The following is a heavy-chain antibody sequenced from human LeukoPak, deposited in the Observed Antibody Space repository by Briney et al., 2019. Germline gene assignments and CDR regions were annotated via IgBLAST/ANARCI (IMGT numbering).Heavy chain of an antibody. CDR3: ARGGYIAVAGNRDWFDP. CDR2: INPNSGGT. CDR1: GYTFTGYY. V-gene: IGHV1-2*02. Sequence: ASVKVSCKASGYTFTGYYMHWVRQAPGQGLEWMGWINPNSGGTNYAQKFQGRVTMTRDTSISTAYMELSRLRSDDTAVYYCARGGYIAVAGNRDWFDPWGQGTLVTVSS. J-gene: IGHJ5*02. D-gene: IGHD6-19*01.